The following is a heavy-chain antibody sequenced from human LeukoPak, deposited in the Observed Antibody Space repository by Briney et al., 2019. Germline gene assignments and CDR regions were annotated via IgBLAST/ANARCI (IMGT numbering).Heavy chain of an antibody. CDR2: ISISGGNT. V-gene: IGHV3-23*01. CDR3: VADRGNWSGGDF. Sequence: GGSLRLSCAASGFAFSTYAMNWVRQAPGKGLEWVSGISISGGNTFYADSVKGRFTISRDNAKNTVYLQMNSLRPEDSAVYYCVADRGNWSGGDFWGRGTLVIVSS. D-gene: IGHD3-10*01. J-gene: IGHJ4*02. CDR1: GFAFSTYA.